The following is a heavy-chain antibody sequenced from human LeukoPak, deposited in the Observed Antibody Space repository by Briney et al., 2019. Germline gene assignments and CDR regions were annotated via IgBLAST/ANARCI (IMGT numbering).Heavy chain of an antibody. D-gene: IGHD3-22*01. Sequence: SETLSLTCTVSGGSISGGSFYWTWIRQPAGKGLEWIGRIYASGSTNYNSSLKSRVTISVDTSKNQFSLKLSSVTAADTAVYYCAVGVNYYDSSGYYYRRYNWFDPWGQGTLVTVSS. V-gene: IGHV4-61*02. CDR3: AVGVNYYDSSGYYYRRYNWFDP. J-gene: IGHJ5*02. CDR2: IYASGST. CDR1: GGSISGGSFY.